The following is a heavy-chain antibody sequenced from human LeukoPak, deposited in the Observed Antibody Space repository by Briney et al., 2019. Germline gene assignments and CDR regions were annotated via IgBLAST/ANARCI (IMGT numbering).Heavy chain of an antibody. Sequence: GGSLRLSCAASGFTFSNYGMHWVRQAPGKGLEWVAIISYDGSNKYYADSVKGRFTISRDNSKNTLFLQMNSLRAEDTAVYYCARDLELAYYDSTGYEYWGQGNLVTVSS. CDR1: GFTFSNYG. CDR3: ARDLELAYYDSTGYEY. CDR2: ISYDGSNK. J-gene: IGHJ4*02. D-gene: IGHD3-22*01. V-gene: IGHV3-30*03.